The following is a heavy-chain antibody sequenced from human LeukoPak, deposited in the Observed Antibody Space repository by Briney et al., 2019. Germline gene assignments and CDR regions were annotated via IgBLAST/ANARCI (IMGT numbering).Heavy chain of an antibody. V-gene: IGHV1-2*02. D-gene: IGHD3-3*01. CDR2: INPNSGGT. J-gene: IGHJ4*02. Sequence: ASVKVSCKASGYTFTGYYMHWVRQAPGQGLEWMGWINPNSGGTNYAQKFQGRVTTTRDTSISTAYMELSRLRPDDTAVYYCARDGRIFGVVGDWGQGTLVTVSS. CDR1: GYTFTGYY. CDR3: ARDGRIFGVVGD.